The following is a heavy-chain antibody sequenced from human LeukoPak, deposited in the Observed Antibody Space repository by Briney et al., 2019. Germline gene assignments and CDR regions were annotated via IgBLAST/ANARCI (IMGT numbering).Heavy chain of an antibody. D-gene: IGHD6-13*01. J-gene: IGHJ4*02. CDR1: GGSISSGGYS. V-gene: IGHV4-30-2*01. Sequence: SQTLSLTCAVSGGSISSGGYSWSWIRQPPGKGLEWFGYLYHSGSTSYNPSLKSRVTISVDRSRNQFSLKLSSVTAADTAVYYCARAGQYSSSWYPLDYWGQGTLVTVSS. CDR3: ARAGQYSSSWYPLDY. CDR2: LYHSGST.